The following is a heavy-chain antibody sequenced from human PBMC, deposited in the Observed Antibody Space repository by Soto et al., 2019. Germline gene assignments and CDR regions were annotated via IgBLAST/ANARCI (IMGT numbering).Heavy chain of an antibody. V-gene: IGHV3-23*01. D-gene: IGHD6-13*01. Sequence: EVQLLESGGGLVQPGGSLRLSCAASGFTFSSYVMSWVRQAPGKGLEWVSAISGSGGSTYYADSVKGRFTISRDNSKNTLYLQMNSLRAEDTAVYYCAKDVTSAAAPPGWFDPWGQGTLVTVSS. CDR1: GFTFSSYV. J-gene: IGHJ5*02. CDR2: ISGSGGST. CDR3: AKDVTSAAAPPGWFDP.